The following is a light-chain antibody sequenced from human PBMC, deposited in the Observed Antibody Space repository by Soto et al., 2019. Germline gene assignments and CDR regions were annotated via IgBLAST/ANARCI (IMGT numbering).Light chain of an antibody. J-gene: IGKJ1*01. Sequence: DIQLTQSPSFLSASVGDRVTITCRASQGISNYLAWYLQKPGKAPKLLISGASTLQSGVPSRFSGSGSGTEFTLTISSLQPDDFATYYCQQYNTYVTFGQGTKVDIK. V-gene: IGKV1-9*01. CDR1: QGISNY. CDR2: GAS. CDR3: QQYNTYVT.